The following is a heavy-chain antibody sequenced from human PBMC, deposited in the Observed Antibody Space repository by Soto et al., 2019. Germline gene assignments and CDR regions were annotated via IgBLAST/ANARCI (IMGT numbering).Heavy chain of an antibody. CDR2: ISGSRGST. CDR3: AKDRASDYDSSGYKGAPFDY. CDR1: GFTFSSYA. V-gene: IGHV3-23*01. Sequence: EVQLLESGGGLVQPGGALRLSCAASGFTFSSYAMSWVRRAPVKGLEWGSAISGSRGSTYYADSVKGRFTISRDNPKNTLYLQRNSRRAEDTAVYYWAKDRASDYDSSGYKGAPFDYWGQGTLVTVSS. D-gene: IGHD3-22*01. J-gene: IGHJ4*02.